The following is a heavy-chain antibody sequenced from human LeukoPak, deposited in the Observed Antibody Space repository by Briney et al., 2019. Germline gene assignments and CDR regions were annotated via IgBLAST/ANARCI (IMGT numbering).Heavy chain of an antibody. CDR2: INHSGSA. D-gene: IGHD3-22*01. CDR1: GGSFSGYY. V-gene: IGHV4-34*01. Sequence: PSETLSLTCAVYGGSFSGYYWSWIRQPPGKGLEWIGEINHSGSANYNPSLKSRVTISVDTSENQFSLKLSSVTAADTAVYYCARANVVMEIRFGYWGQGTLVTVSS. J-gene: IGHJ4*02. CDR3: ARANVVMEIRFGY.